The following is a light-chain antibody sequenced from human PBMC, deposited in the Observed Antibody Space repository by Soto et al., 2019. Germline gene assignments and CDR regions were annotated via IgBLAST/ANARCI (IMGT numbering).Light chain of an antibody. CDR1: QSVSSSY. J-gene: IGKJ5*01. V-gene: IGKV3D-20*02. CDR3: QQRSNWPIT. Sequence: VVTQSPGTLSVSPGESATLSCRASQSVSSSYLAWYQQKTGQAPRLLIYDESSRPTDIPDRLSGSGSGTDFNLTISSLEPEDFALYYCQQRSNWPITCGQGTRLEIK. CDR2: DES.